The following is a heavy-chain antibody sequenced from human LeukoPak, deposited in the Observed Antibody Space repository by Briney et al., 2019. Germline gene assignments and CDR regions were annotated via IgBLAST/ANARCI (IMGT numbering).Heavy chain of an antibody. CDR2: INPNSGGT. Sequence: ASVKVSCKVSGYTLTELSMHWVRQAPGQGLEWMGWINPNSGGTNYAQKFQGRVTMTRDTSISTAYMELSRLRSDDTAVYYCAREAAAGGGDYWGQGTLVTVSS. CDR1: GYTLTELS. J-gene: IGHJ4*02. V-gene: IGHV1-2*02. CDR3: AREAAAGGGDY. D-gene: IGHD6-13*01.